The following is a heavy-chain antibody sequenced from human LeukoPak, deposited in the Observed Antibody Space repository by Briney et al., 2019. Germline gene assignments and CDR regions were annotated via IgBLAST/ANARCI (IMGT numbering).Heavy chain of an antibody. J-gene: IGHJ6*02. V-gene: IGHV4-34*01. Sequence: PSETLSLTCAVSGGSFSGNYWSWIRQSPGKGLEWLGEITHRGSSKYNPSLKSRVTISLDASKNQFSLKLTSVTAADTAVYYCAREERYYYGMDVWGQGTTVTVSS. CDR1: GGSFSGNY. CDR3: AREERYYYGMDV. CDR2: ITHRGSS. D-gene: IGHD5-24*01.